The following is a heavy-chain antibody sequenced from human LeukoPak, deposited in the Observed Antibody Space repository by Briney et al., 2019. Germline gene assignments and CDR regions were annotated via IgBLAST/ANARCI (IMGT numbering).Heavy chain of an antibody. CDR1: GGSISSSNW. CDR3: ARYALPSPRDYYDSSESDY. D-gene: IGHD3-22*01. CDR2: IYHSGST. V-gene: IGHV4-4*02. Sequence: PSETLSLTCAVSGGSISSSNWWSWVRQPPGKGLEWIGEIYHSGSTNYNPSLKSRVTISVDKSKNQFSLKLSSVTAADTAVYYCARYALPSPRDYYDSSESDYWGQGTLVTVSS. J-gene: IGHJ4*02.